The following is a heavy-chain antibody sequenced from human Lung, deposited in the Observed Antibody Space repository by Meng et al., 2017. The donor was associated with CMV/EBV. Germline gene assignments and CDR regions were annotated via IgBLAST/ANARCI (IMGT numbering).Heavy chain of an antibody. J-gene: IGHJ6*02. CDR2: CDSGDT. Sequence: SETLSLXXHVSGHSISSDYFWGWVRQSPGTGLEWVGICDSGDTFYNPSLKSRVAISVDTSANQFSLTLRSVTAADTAVYYCVRHIIVVPARGYGLDVWGQGTTVTVSS. V-gene: IGHV4-38-2*01. CDR1: GHSISSDYF. D-gene: IGHD2-2*01. CDR3: VRHIIVVPARGYGLDV.